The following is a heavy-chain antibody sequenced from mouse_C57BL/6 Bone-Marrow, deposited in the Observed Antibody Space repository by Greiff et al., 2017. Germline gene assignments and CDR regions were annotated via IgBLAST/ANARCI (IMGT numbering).Heavy chain of an antibody. D-gene: IGHD4-1*01. CDR3: AREGTGWAWFAY. CDR2: IHPGSGST. V-gene: IGHV1-55*01. CDR1: GYTFTSYW. Sequence: QVQLQQPGAELVKPGASVKMSCKASGYTFTSYWITWVKQRPGQGLEWIGDIHPGSGSTNYNEKFKSKATLTVDTSSSTAYMQLSSLASEDSAVYYCAREGTGWAWFAYWGQGTLVTVSA. J-gene: IGHJ3*01.